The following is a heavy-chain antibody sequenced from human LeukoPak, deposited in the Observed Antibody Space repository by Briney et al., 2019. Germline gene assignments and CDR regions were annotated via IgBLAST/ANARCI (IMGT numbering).Heavy chain of an antibody. D-gene: IGHD1-7*01. CDR2: IRYDANIK. V-gene: IGHV3-30*02. Sequence: GGSLRLSCAASGFTFNSYDMHWVRQAPGKGLEWVAFIRYDANIKYFADSVKGRFTISRDTSKNTLYLQMNSLRAEDTAVYYCARGTTSRALDVSDIWGQGTMVTVSS. CDR3: ARGTTSRALDVSDI. CDR1: GFTFNSYD. J-gene: IGHJ3*02.